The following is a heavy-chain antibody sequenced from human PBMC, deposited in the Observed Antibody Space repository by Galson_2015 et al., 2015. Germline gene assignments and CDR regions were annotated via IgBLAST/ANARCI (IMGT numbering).Heavy chain of an antibody. J-gene: IGHJ6*02. V-gene: IGHV3-30*18. CDR1: GFTFSSYG. D-gene: IGHD6-19*01. Sequence: SLRLSCAASGFTFSSYGMHWVRQAPGKGLEWVAVISYDGSNKYYADSVKGRFTISRDNSKNTLYLQMNSLRAEDTAVYYCAKSRQWLVRGYYYYGMDVWGQGTTVTVSS. CDR2: ISYDGSNK. CDR3: AKSRQWLVRGYYYYGMDV.